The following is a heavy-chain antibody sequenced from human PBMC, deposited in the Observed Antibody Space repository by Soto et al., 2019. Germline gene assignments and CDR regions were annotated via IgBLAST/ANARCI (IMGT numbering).Heavy chain of an antibody. CDR3: AKEGEEMASHFDY. D-gene: IGHD3-16*01. Sequence: GGSLRLSCAASGFTFSSYGMHWVRRAPGKGLEWVAVISYDGSNKYYADSVKGRFTISRDNSKNTLYLQMNSLRAEDTAVYYCAKEGEEMASHFDYWGQGTL. V-gene: IGHV3-30*18. CDR1: GFTFSSYG. J-gene: IGHJ4*02. CDR2: ISYDGSNK.